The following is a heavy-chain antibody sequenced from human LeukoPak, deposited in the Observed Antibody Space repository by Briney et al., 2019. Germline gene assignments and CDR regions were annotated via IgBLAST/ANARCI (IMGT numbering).Heavy chain of an antibody. CDR3: AREKSVVVVAATRRETGIFDY. CDR2: IIPIFGTA. V-gene: IGHV1-69*13. D-gene: IGHD2-15*01. CDR1: GGTFSSYA. Sequence: SVKVSCKASGGTFSSYAISWERQAPGQGLEWMGGIIPIFGTANYAQKFQGRVTITADESTSTAYMELSSLRSEDTAVYYCAREKSVVVVAATRRETGIFDYWGQGTLVTVSS. J-gene: IGHJ4*02.